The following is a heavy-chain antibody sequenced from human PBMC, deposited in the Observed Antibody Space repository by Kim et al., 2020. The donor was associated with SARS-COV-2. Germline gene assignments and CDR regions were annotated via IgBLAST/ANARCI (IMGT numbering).Heavy chain of an antibody. Sequence: GGSLRLSCAASGFTFSSYWMSWVRQAPGKGLEWVANIKQDGSEKYYVDSVKGRFTISRDNAKNSLYLQMNSLRAEDTAVYYCARDKTTTGTTWGGWFDPWGQGTLVTVSS. D-gene: IGHD1-1*01. CDR2: IKQDGSEK. CDR1: GFTFSSYW. V-gene: IGHV3-7*01. CDR3: ARDKTTTGTTWGGWFDP. J-gene: IGHJ5*02.